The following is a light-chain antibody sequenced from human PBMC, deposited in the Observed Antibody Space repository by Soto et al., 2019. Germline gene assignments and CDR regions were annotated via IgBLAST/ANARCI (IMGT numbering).Light chain of an antibody. CDR1: QSVSSK. V-gene: IGKV3-15*01. Sequence: EIVMKQSPATLSVSPGEGATLSCRASQSVSSKLAWYQQKPGQAPSLLIYGASTRATGIPARFSGSESGTEFTLIISSLQSEDSAVYYSQQYNSWLWTCGQGTKVDTK. J-gene: IGKJ1*01. CDR3: QQYNSWLWT. CDR2: GAS.